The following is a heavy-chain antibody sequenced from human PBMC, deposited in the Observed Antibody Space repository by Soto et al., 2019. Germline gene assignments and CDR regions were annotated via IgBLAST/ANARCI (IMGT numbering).Heavy chain of an antibody. V-gene: IGHV2-5*01. Sequence: SGPTLVNPTQTLTLTCAFSGFSLSTGGVGVGWIRQPPGKALEWLALIYWNDDKFFSPSLRSRLTITKDTSKNQVVLTMTNMDPVDTATYYCAHRRGFSGYEDYWGQGARVTVSS. J-gene: IGHJ4*02. CDR3: AHRRGFSGYEDY. D-gene: IGHD5-12*01. CDR1: GFSLSTGGVG. CDR2: IYWNDDK.